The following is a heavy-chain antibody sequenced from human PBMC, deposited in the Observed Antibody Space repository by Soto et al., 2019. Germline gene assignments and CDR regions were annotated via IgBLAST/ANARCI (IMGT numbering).Heavy chain of an antibody. CDR2: IYYSGST. V-gene: IGHV4-31*03. CDR1: GGSISSGGYY. J-gene: IGHJ4*02. D-gene: IGHD3-22*01. Sequence: QVQLQESGPGLVKPSQTLSLTCTVSGGSISSGGYYWSWIRQHPGKGLEWIGYIYYSGSTYYNPSLKSRVTISVDTSKKQFSLKLSSVTAADTAVYYCARVRYYYDSSGYNYRFDYWGQGTLVTVSS. CDR3: ARVRYYYDSSGYNYRFDY.